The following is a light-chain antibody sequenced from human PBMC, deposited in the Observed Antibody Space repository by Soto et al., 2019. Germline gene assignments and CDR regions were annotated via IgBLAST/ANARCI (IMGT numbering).Light chain of an antibody. J-gene: IGLJ3*02. V-gene: IGLV1-44*01. CDR1: YSNIGSNF. CDR3: SSWDDSLDGPV. Sequence: QSVLTQPPSASATPGQTVTISCSGRYSNIGSNFVSWYQRLPGTAPKLLIYSINQRPSGVPDRFSGSKSGTSASLTISGLQSEAEADYFCSSWDDSLDGPVFGGGTKVTVL. CDR2: SIN.